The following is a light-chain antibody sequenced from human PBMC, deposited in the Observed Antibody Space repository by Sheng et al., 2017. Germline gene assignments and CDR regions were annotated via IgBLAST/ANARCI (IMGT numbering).Light chain of an antibody. CDR1: KLVNIY. CDR3: QXGRXXDCGFG. J-gene: IGLJ7*01. Sequence: SYELIQPPSVSVSPGQTASITCSGDKLVNIYVSWYQQRPGQSPVLVIYQDTKRPSGIPXRFSGYNSGNTATLTISGTQSMDEADYYCQXGRXXDCGFGFG. V-gene: IGLV3-1*01. CDR2: QDT.